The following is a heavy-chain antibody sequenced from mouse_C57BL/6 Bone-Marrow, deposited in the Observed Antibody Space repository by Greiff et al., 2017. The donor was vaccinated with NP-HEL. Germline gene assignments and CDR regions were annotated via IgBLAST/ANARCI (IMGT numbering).Heavy chain of an antibody. V-gene: IGHV2-9*01. D-gene: IGHD1-1*01. CDR2: IWGGGST. J-gene: IGHJ1*03. CDR3: AKHGGSSYWYFDD. Sequence: VQLQESGPGLVAPSPCLSISCTVSGYSLTSYGVDWVRQPPGKGLEWLGAIWGGGSTNYNSALMSRLSISKDNSKSQVFLKMNSLQTEDTAMYDCAKHGGSSYWYFDDWGTGTTVTVSS. CDR1: GYSLTSYG.